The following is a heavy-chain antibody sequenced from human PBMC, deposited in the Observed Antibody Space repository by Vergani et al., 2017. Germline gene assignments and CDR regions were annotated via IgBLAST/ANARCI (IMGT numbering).Heavy chain of an antibody. D-gene: IGHD2-2*01. V-gene: IGHV4-34*01. CDR3: AMTSSSNAFDI. Sequence: QVQLQQWGAGLLKPSETLSLTCAVYGGSFSGYYWSWIRQPPGKGLEGIGEINHSGSTNYNPSLKSRVTISVDTSKNQFSLMLSSVTAAGTAVYYCAMTSSSNAFDIWGQGTMVTVSS. CDR1: GGSFSGYY. CDR2: INHSGST. J-gene: IGHJ3*02.